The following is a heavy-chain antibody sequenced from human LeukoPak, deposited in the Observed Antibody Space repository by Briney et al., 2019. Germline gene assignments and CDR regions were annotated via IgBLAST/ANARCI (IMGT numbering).Heavy chain of an antibody. J-gene: IGHJ3*02. CDR3: ATYCGGDCYPDAFDI. Sequence: ASVKVSCKASGYTFTSYGISWVRQAPGQGLEWMGWISAYNGNTNYAQKLQGRVTMTTDTSTSTAYMELRSLRSDDTAVYYCATYCGGDCYPDAFDIWGQGTMVTVSS. D-gene: IGHD2-21*01. CDR2: ISAYNGNT. CDR1: GYTFTSYG. V-gene: IGHV1-18*01.